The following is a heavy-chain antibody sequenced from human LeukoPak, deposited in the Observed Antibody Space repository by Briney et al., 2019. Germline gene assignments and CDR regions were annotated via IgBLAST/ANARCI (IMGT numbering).Heavy chain of an antibody. V-gene: IGHV3-9*01. D-gene: IGHD3-3*01. CDR1: GFTFDDYA. Sequence: GRSLRLSCAASGFTFDDYAMHWVRQAPGKGLEWVSGISWNSGSIGYADSVKGRFTISRDNAKNSLYLQMNSLRAEDTAVYYCARSLLHPYYMDVWGKGTTVTVSS. CDR2: ISWNSGSI. CDR3: ARSLLHPYYMDV. J-gene: IGHJ6*03.